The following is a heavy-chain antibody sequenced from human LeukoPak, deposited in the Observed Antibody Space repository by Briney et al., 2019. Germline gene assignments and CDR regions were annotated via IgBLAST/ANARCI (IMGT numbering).Heavy chain of an antibody. J-gene: IGHJ4*02. CDR1: GFTFRSYW. V-gene: IGHV3-15*07. CDR2: VKNRGDGRTT. Sequence: GGSLRLSCAASGFTFRSYWMNWVRQAPGKGLEWVGRVKNRGDGRTTDYAAPVKGRFTISRDDSKRTVYLQMNSLKTEDTAVYFCTTEYFGGFEYWGQGTLVTVSS. D-gene: IGHD3-16*01. CDR3: TTEYFGGFEY.